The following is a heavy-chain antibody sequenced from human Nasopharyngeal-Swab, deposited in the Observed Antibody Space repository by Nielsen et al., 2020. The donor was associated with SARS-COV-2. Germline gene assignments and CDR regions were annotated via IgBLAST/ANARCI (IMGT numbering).Heavy chain of an antibody. CDR1: GYTFSNYG. V-gene: IGHV1-18*01. CDR2: ISATNGDR. Sequence: ASVKVSCKASGYTFSNYGITWVRQAPGQGLEWMGWISATNGDRNYAQKFQGRVTMTTDTSTRTAYMELRSLRSDDTAVYYCASYFGVLGKCYSWGDPNYWGQGTLLTVSS. CDR3: ASYFGVLGKCYSWGDPNY. J-gene: IGHJ4*02. D-gene: IGHD2-21*01.